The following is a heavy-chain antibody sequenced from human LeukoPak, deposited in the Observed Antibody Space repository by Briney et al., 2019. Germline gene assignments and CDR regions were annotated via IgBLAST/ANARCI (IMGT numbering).Heavy chain of an antibody. CDR2: IIPILGIA. V-gene: IGHV1-69*04. J-gene: IGHJ4*02. D-gene: IGHD5-18*01. CDR3: ARPAHGYSYGYVVPSFDY. CDR1: GGTFSSYA. Sequence: ASVKVSCKASGGTFSSYAISWVRQAPGQGLEWMGRIIPILGIANYAQKFQGRVTITADKSTSTAYMELSSLRSEDTAVYYCARPAHGYSYGYVVPSFDYWGQGTLVTVSS.